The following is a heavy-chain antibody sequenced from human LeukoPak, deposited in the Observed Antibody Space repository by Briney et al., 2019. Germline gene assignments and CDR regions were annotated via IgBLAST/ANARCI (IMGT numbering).Heavy chain of an antibody. V-gene: IGHV4-39*07. Sequence: PSETLSLTCTVSGGSISSSSYYWGWIRQPPGKGLEWIGSIYYSGSTYYNPFLKSRVTISVDTSKNQFSLKLSSVTAADTAVYYCASSRWFDPWGQGTLVTVSS. CDR2: IYYSGST. J-gene: IGHJ5*02. CDR1: GGSISSSSYY. CDR3: ASSRWFDP.